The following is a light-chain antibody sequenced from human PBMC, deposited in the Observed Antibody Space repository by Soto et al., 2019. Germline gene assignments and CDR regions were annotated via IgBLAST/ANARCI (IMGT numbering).Light chain of an antibody. J-gene: IGLJ1*01. CDR3: SSYAGSKNAYG. Sequence: QSALTQPPSASGSPGQSVTISCTGTSSDVGAYNYVSWYQQHPGKAPKLMIYDVSKRPSGVPDRFSGSKSGNTASLTVSGLQAEDEADYYCSSYAGSKNAYGFGTGTKVTVL. CDR2: DVS. V-gene: IGLV2-8*01. CDR1: SSDVGAYNY.